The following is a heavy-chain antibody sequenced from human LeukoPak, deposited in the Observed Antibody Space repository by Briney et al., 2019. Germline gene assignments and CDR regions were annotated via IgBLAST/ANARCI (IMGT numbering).Heavy chain of an antibody. J-gene: IGHJ4*02. V-gene: IGHV4-61*02. D-gene: IGHD3-10*01. Sequence: SETLSLTCTVSGGSISSGSYYWSWIRQPAGKGLEWIGRIYTSGSTNYNPSLKSRVTISVDTSRNQFSMKLNSVTAADTAVYYCAGSGGLANTGAVFDYWGQGTLATVSS. CDR2: IYTSGST. CDR1: GGSISSGSYY. CDR3: AGSGGLANTGAVFDY.